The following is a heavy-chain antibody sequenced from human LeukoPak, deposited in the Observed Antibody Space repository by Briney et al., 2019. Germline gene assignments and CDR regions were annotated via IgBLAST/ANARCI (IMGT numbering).Heavy chain of an antibody. CDR3: ARGDDYYYYYMDV. Sequence: ASVKVSCKASGYAFTSYGIRWVRQAPGQGLEWMGIINPSGGSTSYAQKFQGRVTMTRDTSISTAYMELSRLRSDDTAVYYCARGDDYYYYYMDVWGKGTTVTISS. CDR2: INPSGGST. J-gene: IGHJ6*03. CDR1: GYAFTSYG. V-gene: IGHV1-46*01.